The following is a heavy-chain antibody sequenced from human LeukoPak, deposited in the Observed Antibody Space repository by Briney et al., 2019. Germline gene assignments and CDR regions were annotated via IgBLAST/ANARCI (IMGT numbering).Heavy chain of an antibody. CDR1: GFTVSSNY. J-gene: IGHJ4*02. CDR3: AKDKSMVRELDY. Sequence: GGSLRLSCAASGFTVSSNYMSWVRQAPGKGLEWVSVIYSGGSTYYADSVKGRFTISRDNSKNTLFLQMNSLRAEDTAVYYCAKDKSMVRELDYWGQGNLVTVSS. D-gene: IGHD3-10*01. CDR2: IYSGGST. V-gene: IGHV3-53*05.